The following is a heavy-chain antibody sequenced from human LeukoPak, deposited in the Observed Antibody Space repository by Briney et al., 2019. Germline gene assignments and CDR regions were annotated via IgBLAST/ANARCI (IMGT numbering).Heavy chain of an antibody. Sequence: PGGSLRLSCAASGFTFGDYTMHWFRQPPGRGLQWASLITGDGGTTSYAGSVKGRFTISRDNSKNSLSLHMNSLRNEDTALYYCAKGHFGAGHYWGQGTLVTVSS. V-gene: IGHV3-43*02. CDR1: GFTFGDYT. D-gene: IGHD3-3*01. CDR2: ITGDGGTT. CDR3: AKGHFGAGHY. J-gene: IGHJ4*02.